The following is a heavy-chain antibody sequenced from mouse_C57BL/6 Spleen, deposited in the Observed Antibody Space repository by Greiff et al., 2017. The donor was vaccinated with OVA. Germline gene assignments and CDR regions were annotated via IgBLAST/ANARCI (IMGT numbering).Heavy chain of an antibody. CDR3: ARPFLTTVVAHYAMDY. D-gene: IGHD1-1*01. Sequence: VQLQQSGAELVKPGASVKISCKASGYAFSSYWMNWVKQRPGKGLEWIGQIYPGDGDTNYNGKFKGKATLTADKSSSTAYMQLSSLTSEDSAVYFCARPFLTTVVAHYAMDYWGQGTSVTVSS. J-gene: IGHJ4*01. V-gene: IGHV1-80*01. CDR1: GYAFSSYW. CDR2: IYPGDGDT.